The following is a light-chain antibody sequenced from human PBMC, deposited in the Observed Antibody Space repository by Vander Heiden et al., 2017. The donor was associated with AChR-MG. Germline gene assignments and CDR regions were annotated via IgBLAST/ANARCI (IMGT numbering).Light chain of an antibody. CDR2: AAS. Sequence: IQMTQSPSSLSASVGDRVTITCRASQSITNYLNWYQQRPGKAPKLLIYAASSLQSGLPSRFSGSGSGTDFTLTISSLQPEDFATYYCQQSYDTPWTFGQGTNVEIK. J-gene: IGKJ1*01. CDR3: QQSYDTPWT. CDR1: QSITNY. V-gene: IGKV1-39*01.